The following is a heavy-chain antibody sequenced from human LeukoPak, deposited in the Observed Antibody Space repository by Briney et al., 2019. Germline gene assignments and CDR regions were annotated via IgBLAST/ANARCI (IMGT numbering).Heavy chain of an antibody. CDR1: GGSISSYY. CDR2: INHSGST. CDR3: ARHRRITMVRGAEFDY. D-gene: IGHD3-10*01. J-gene: IGHJ4*02. V-gene: IGHV4-34*01. Sequence: SETLSLTCTVSGGSISSYYWSWIRQPPGKGLEWIGEINHSGSTNYNPSLKSRVTISVDTSKNQFSLKLSSVTAADTAVYYCARHRRITMVRGAEFDYGGQGTLVSVSS.